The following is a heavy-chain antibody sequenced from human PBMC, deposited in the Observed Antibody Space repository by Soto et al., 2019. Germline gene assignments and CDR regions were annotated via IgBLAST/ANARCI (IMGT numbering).Heavy chain of an antibody. J-gene: IGHJ5*02. CDR1: GGTFSSYT. Sequence: SVKVSCKASGGTFSSYTISWVRQAPGQGLEWMGRIIPILGIANYAQKFQGRVTITADKSTSTAYMELSSLRSEDTAVYYRARDHYDSSGYDPWGQGTLVTVSS. CDR3: ARDHYDSSGYDP. V-gene: IGHV1-69*04. CDR2: IIPILGIA. D-gene: IGHD3-22*01.